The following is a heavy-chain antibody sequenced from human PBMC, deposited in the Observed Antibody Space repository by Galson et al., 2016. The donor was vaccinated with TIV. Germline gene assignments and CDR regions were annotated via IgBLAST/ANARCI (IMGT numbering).Heavy chain of an antibody. CDR2: IYGGGDT. D-gene: IGHD2-2*01. V-gene: IGHV3-66*01. Sequence: SLRLSCAASGLTVSNNYMTWVRQAPGKGLEWVSVIYGGGDTYYPDSARGRFTISRDNSKSTLLLQMNSLRAEDTAVYFCARERLVVERAYYYFSGMDVWGQGTTVTVPS. J-gene: IGHJ6*02. CDR3: ARERLVVERAYYYFSGMDV. CDR1: GLTVSNNY.